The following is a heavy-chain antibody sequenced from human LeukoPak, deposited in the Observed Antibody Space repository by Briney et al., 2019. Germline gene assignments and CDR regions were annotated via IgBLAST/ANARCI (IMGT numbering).Heavy chain of an antibody. D-gene: IGHD3-3*01. Sequence: PSETLSLTCAVYGGSFSGYYWSWIRQPPGKGLEWIGEINHSGSTNYNPSLKSRVTISVDTSKNQFSLKLSSVTAADTAVYYCARGGYDFWSGYREGWFDPWGQGTLVTVSS. V-gene: IGHV4-34*01. J-gene: IGHJ5*02. CDR1: GGSFSGYY. CDR2: INHSGST. CDR3: ARGGYDFWSGYREGWFDP.